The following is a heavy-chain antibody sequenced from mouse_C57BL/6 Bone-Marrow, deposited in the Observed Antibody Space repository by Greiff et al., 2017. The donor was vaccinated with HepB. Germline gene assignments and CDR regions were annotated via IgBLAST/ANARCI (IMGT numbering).Heavy chain of an antibody. Sequence: EVQGVESGAELVRPGASVKLSCTASGFNIKDDYMHWVKQRPEQGLEWIGWIDPENGDTEYASKFQGKATITADTSSNTAYLQLSSLTSEDTAVYYCTRPIYYDYGDVWGTGTTVTVSS. CDR3: TRPIYYDYGDV. CDR1: GFNIKDDY. J-gene: IGHJ1*03. V-gene: IGHV14-4*01. D-gene: IGHD2-4*01. CDR2: IDPENGDT.